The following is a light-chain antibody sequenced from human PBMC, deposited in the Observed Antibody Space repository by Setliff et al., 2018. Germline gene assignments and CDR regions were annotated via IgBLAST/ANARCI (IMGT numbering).Light chain of an antibody. J-gene: IGKJ1*01. CDR1: QTISSSF. Sequence: EIVLTQSPATLSLSVGERASLSCRASQTISSSFLAWYQQKPGQAPRLLIYETSNRATGIPDRFSGTGSGTDLTLTISRLEPEDFAVYYCQQFDGSPPWTFGLGTKVDIK. CDR2: ETS. V-gene: IGKV3-20*01. CDR3: QQFDGSPPWT.